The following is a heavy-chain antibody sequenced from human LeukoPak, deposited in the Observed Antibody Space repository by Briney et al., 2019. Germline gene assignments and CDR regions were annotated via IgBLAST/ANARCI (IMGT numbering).Heavy chain of an antibody. J-gene: IGHJ4*02. CDR2: IYYSGST. Sequence: SETLSLTCTVSGGSISSYYWSWIRQPPGKGLEWIGYIYYSGSTNYNPSLKSRVTISVDTSKNQFSLKLSSVTAADTAVFYCAREGRGYCSSTSCSYPGYWGQGTLVTVSS. V-gene: IGHV4-59*12. CDR3: AREGRGYCSSTSCSYPGY. D-gene: IGHD2-2*03. CDR1: GGSISSYY.